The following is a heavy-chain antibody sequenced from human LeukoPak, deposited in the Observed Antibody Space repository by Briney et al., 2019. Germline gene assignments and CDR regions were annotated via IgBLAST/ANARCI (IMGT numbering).Heavy chain of an antibody. CDR1: GFTFDDCA. V-gene: IGHV3-9*03. CDR2: ISWNSGSR. D-gene: IGHD2-15*01. CDR3: VKDVTLGFCSGGSCSAHFDY. Sequence: GRSLRLSCAASGFTFDDCAMHLVRQGPGKGLEWVSGISWNSGSRVYVDSVKGRFTISRDNAKNSLYLQMDSLRPEDMALYYCVKDVTLGFCSGGSCSAHFDYWGQGTLVTVSS. J-gene: IGHJ4*02.